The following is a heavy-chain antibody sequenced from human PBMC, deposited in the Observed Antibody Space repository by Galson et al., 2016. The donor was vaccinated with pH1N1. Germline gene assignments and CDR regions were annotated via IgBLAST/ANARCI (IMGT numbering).Heavy chain of an antibody. J-gene: IGHJ4*02. CDR1: GFSFSTYG. CDR2: ISDSGNTT. CDR3: ARVTRGGSGFDF. Sequence: SLRLSCAASGFSFSTYGFNWVRQAPGKGLEWVSAISDSGNTTLYADSVKGQFTISRDNSKSTVYLQMNNLRVEDTATYYCARVTRGGSGFDFWGQGTLVTVSS. D-gene: IGHD3-10*01. V-gene: IGHV3-23*01.